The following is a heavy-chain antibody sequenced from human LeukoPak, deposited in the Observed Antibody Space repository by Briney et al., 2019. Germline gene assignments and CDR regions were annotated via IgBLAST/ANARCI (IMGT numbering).Heavy chain of an antibody. Sequence: SETLSLTCTVSGGSISSYYWSWIRQPPGKGLEWIGYIYYSGSTNYNPSLKSRVTISVDTSKNQFSLKLSSVTAADTAVYYCARVAHYYYYMDVWGKGTTVTVSS. CDR3: ARVAHYYYYMDV. J-gene: IGHJ6*03. CDR1: GGSISSYY. V-gene: IGHV4-59*01. CDR2: IYYSGST.